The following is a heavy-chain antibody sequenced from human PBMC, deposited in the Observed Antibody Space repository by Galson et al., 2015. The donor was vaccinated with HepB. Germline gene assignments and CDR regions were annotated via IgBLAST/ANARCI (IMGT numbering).Heavy chain of an antibody. CDR2: IIPIFGTA. CDR1: GGTFSSYA. Sequence: SVKVSCKASGGTFSSYAISWVRQAPGQGLEWMGGIIPIFGTANYAQKFQGRVTITADKSTSTAYMELSSLRSEDTAVYYCARGTYGVDSRSWHDAFDIWGQGTMVTV. CDR3: ARGTYGVDSRSWHDAFDI. D-gene: IGHD6-13*01. V-gene: IGHV1-69*06. J-gene: IGHJ3*02.